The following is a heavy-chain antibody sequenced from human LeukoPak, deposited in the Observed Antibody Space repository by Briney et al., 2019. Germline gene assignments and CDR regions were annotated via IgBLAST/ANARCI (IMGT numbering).Heavy chain of an antibody. Sequence: SETLSLTCTVTGGSISSYYWSWIRQPPGKGLEWIGYIYTSGSTNYNPSLKSRVTISVDTSKNQFSLKLSSVTAADTAVYYCARHLLDHVDYYYYMDVWGKGTTVTVSS. CDR2: IYTSGST. CDR3: ARHLLDHVDYYYYMDV. CDR1: GGSISSYY. V-gene: IGHV4-4*09. D-gene: IGHD3-16*01. J-gene: IGHJ6*03.